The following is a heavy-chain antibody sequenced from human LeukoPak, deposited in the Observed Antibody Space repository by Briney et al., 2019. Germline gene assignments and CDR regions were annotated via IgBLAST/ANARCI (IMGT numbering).Heavy chain of an antibody. D-gene: IGHD6-13*01. CDR2: MNPNSGGT. CDR3: ASGTRSSWYYFDF. Sequence: ASVKVSCKASGYTFTSYDINWVRQATGQGLEWMGWMNPNSGGTNYAQKFQGRITMTRDTSITTAYMELSRLTSDDTAVYYCASGTRSSWYYFDFWGQGTLVTVSS. CDR1: GYTFTSYD. V-gene: IGHV1-2*02. J-gene: IGHJ4*02.